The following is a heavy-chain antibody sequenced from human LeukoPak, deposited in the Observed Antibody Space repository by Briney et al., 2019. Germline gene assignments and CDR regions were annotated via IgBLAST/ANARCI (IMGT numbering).Heavy chain of an antibody. J-gene: IGHJ3*02. CDR3: ARHFSAFDI. Sequence: PSETLSLTCTVSGGSISSSSYYWGWIRQPPGKGLEWIGSIYYSGSTYYNPSLKSRVTISVDTSKNQFSLKLSSVTAADTAVYYCARHFSAFDIWGQGTIVTVSS. CDR1: GGSISSSSYY. CDR2: IYYSGST. V-gene: IGHV4-39*01.